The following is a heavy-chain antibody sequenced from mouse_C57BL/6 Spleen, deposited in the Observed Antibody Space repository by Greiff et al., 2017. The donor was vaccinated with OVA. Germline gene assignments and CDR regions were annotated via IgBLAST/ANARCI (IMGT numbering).Heavy chain of an antibody. CDR2: INPSDRDT. V-gene: IGHV1-74*01. D-gene: IGHD2-1*01. CDR3: AISLYGNYVAAY. J-gene: IGHJ3*01. CDR1: GYTFTSYG. Sequence: QVQLQHSGAELVKPGASVKVSCKASGYTFTSYGMHWVKQRPGQGLEWIGRINPSDRDTNYNQKFKGKATLTVDEASSTAYMQLSSRTAEDSAVYYCAISLYGNYVAAYWGQGTLVTVSA.